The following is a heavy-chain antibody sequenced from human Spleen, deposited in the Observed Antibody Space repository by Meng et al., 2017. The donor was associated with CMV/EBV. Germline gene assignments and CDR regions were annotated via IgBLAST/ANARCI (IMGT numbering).Heavy chain of an antibody. CDR1: GYTFTGYY. CDR2: INPNSGGT. V-gene: IGHV1-2*02. D-gene: IGHD3-3*01. CDR3: ARANYDFWSGWNWFDP. Sequence: ASVKVSCKASGYTFTGYYMHWVRQAPGQGLEWMGWINPNSGGTNYAQKFQGRVTMTRDTSISTAYMELSSLRSEDTAVYYCARANYDFWSGWNWFDPWGQGTLVTVSS. J-gene: IGHJ5*02.